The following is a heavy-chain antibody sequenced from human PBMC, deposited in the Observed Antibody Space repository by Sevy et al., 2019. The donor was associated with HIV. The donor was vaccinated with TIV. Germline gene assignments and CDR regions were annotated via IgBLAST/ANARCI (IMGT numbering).Heavy chain of an antibody. Sequence: GGSLRLSCAASGFTFSSYWMHWVRQAPGKGLVWVSRINSDGSSTSYADSVKGRFTISRDNAKNTLHLQMNSLRGEDTAVYYCARDLEFYDNGDYGPAFMPDYWGQGTLVTVSS. V-gene: IGHV3-74*01. CDR1: GFTFSSYW. J-gene: IGHJ4*02. D-gene: IGHD4-17*01. CDR3: ARDLEFYDNGDYGPAFMPDY. CDR2: INSDGSST.